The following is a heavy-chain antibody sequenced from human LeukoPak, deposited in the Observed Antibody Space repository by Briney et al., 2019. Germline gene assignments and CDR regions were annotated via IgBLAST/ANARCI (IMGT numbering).Heavy chain of an antibody. Sequence: TGGSLRLSCAASGFTFSSYGMHWVRQAPGKGLEWVAIISYDGSNKYYADSVKGRFTISRDNSKNTLYLQMNSLRAEDTAVYYCAKGYNWNDGAFDYWGQGTLVTVSS. V-gene: IGHV3-30*18. CDR1: GFTFSSYG. CDR3: AKGYNWNDGAFDY. CDR2: ISYDGSNK. D-gene: IGHD1-1*01. J-gene: IGHJ4*02.